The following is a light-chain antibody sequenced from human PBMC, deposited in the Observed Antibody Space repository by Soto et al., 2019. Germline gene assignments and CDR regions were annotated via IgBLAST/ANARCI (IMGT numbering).Light chain of an antibody. CDR2: AAS. CDR1: QSISTC. J-gene: IGKJ1*01. V-gene: IGKV1-39*01. CDR3: QQRYTTPRT. Sequence: DIQMTQSPSSLSASVGDRVSVTCRASQSISTCLNWYQQRPGEAPKLLIYAASSLQSGVPSRFSGSGSGADFTLTIGSLQPADFATYYCQQRYTTPRTFGQGTKVEVK.